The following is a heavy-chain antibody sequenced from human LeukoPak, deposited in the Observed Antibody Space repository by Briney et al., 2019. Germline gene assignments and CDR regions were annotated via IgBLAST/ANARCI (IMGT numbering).Heavy chain of an antibody. V-gene: IGHV3-7*01. CDR1: GFTFGNFW. D-gene: IGHD2-8*02. CDR2: MKGDGSYI. J-gene: IGHJ4*02. CDR3: ARLFGGVTTFDY. Sequence: GGSLRLSCAASGFTFGNFWMSWIRQAPGRGLQWVASMKGDGSYIYYVDSVKGRFTISRDNARNSLHLQMNSLRAEDTAAYYCARLFGGVTTFDYWGQGALVTVSS.